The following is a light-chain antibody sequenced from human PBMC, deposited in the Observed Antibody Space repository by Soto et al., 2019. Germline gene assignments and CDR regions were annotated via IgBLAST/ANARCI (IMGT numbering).Light chain of an antibody. J-gene: IGLJ3*02. Sequence: QSALTQPASVSGSPGQSITISCTGTSSDVGGYNCVSWYQQHPGKAPKLMIYEVSNRPSGVSNRFSGSKSGNTASLTISGLQAEDEADYYCSSYTSSSTPLWVFGGGTKLTVL. CDR1: SSDVGGYNC. CDR2: EVS. CDR3: SSYTSSSTPLWV. V-gene: IGLV2-14*01.